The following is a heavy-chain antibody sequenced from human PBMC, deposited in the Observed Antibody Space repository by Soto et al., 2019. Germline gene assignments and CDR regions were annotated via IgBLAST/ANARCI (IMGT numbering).Heavy chain of an antibody. CDR2: IIPIFGTA. D-gene: IGHD3-10*01. CDR3: AGGSGEALYGSGSYYTIDY. V-gene: IGHV1-69*13. J-gene: IGHJ4*02. CDR1: GGTFSSYA. Sequence: GASVKVSCKASGGTFSSYAISWVRQAPGQGLEWMGGIIPIFGTANYAQKFQGRVTITADESTSTAYMELSSLRSEDTAVYYCAGGSGEALYGSGSYYTIDYWGQGTLVTVS.